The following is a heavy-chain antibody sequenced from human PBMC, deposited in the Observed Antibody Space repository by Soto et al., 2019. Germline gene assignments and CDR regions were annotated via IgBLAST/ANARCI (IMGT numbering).Heavy chain of an antibody. V-gene: IGHV1-18*01. J-gene: IGHJ4*02. CDR2: ITTDKGKT. CDR1: GYTFTSFG. CDR3: ATRSPAFDY. Sequence: GPEVKKPGASVKVSCKTSGYTFTSFGISWVRQAPGQGLEWMGWITTDKGKTNYAQKFQGRVTMTTDTSTSTAYMELRSLRSDDTAVYYCATRSPAFDYWGQVTLVTVSS.